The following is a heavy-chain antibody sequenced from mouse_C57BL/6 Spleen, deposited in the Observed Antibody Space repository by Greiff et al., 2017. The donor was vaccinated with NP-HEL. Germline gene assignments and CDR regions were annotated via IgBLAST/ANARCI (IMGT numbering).Heavy chain of an antibody. J-gene: IGHJ3*01. Sequence: QVQLQQPGAELVKPGASVKLSCKASGYTFTSYWMHWVKQRPGQGLEWIGMIHPNSGSTNYNEKFKSKATLTVDKSSSTAYMQLSSLTSEDSAVYYCARGPAQVSWFAYWGQGTLVTVSA. CDR1: GYTFTSYW. CDR2: IHPNSGST. D-gene: IGHD3-2*02. V-gene: IGHV1-64*01. CDR3: ARGPAQVSWFAY.